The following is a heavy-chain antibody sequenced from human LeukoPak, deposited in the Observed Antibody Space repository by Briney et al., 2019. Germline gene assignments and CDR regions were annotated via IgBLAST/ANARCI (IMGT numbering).Heavy chain of an antibody. Sequence: PSETLSLTCAVYGGSFSGYYWSWIRQPPGKGLEWIGEINHSGSTNYNPSLKSRVTISVDTSKNQFSLQLSSVTAADTAVYYCARAKWTGPSSGWYWFDPWGQGTLVTVSS. CDR3: ARAKWTGPSSGWYWFDP. CDR1: GGSFSGYY. D-gene: IGHD6-19*01. V-gene: IGHV4-34*01. J-gene: IGHJ5*02. CDR2: INHSGST.